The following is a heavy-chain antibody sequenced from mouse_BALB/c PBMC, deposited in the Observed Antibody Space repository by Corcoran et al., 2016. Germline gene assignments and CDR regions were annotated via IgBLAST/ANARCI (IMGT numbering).Heavy chain of an antibody. V-gene: IGHV1S136*01. CDR1: GYTFTSYV. CDR3: ATSYRYWYFDV. Sequence: EVQLQQSGPELVKPGASVKMSCKASGYTFTSYVMHWVKQKPGQGLEWIGYINPYNDGTKYNEKFKGKSTLTSDKSSSTAYMELSRLTSEDSAVYYCATSYRYWYFDVWGAGTTVTVSS. CDR2: INPYNDGT. J-gene: IGHJ1*01. D-gene: IGHD2-14*01.